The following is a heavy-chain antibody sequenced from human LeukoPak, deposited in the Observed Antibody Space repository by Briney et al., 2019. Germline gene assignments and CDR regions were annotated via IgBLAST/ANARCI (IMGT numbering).Heavy chain of an antibody. Sequence: PSETLSPTCTVSGGSISSYYWSWIRQPPGKGLEWIGYIYYSGSTNYNPSLKSRVTISVDTSKNQFSLKLSSVTAADTAVYYCAREYDILTGYYIFETWGQGTLVTVSS. CDR1: GGSISSYY. V-gene: IGHV4-59*01. CDR3: AREYDILTGYYIFET. D-gene: IGHD3-9*01. J-gene: IGHJ5*02. CDR2: IYYSGST.